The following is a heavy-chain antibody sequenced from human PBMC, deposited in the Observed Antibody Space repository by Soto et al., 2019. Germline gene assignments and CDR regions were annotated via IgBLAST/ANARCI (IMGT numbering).Heavy chain of an antibody. CDR1: GYTFTSYG. V-gene: IGHV1-18*04. D-gene: IGHD4-17*01. Sequence: ASVKVSCKASGYTFTSYGISWVRQAPGQGLEWMGWISAYNGNTNYAPKLQGRVTMTTDTSTSTAYMELRSLRSDDTAVYCYAREAESGDYGWIDYWGQGTLVTVSS. J-gene: IGHJ4*02. CDR3: AREAESGDYGWIDY. CDR2: ISAYNGNT.